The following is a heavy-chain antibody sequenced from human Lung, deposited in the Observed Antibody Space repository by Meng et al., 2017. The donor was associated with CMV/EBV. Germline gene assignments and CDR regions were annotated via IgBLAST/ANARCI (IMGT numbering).Heavy chain of an antibody. CDR2: IYWNDDK. CDR1: GFSLSTSGVG. V-gene: IGHV2-5*01. J-gene: IGHJ4*02. Sequence: TLVKPXQTLTLTCPFSGFSLSTSGVGVGWIRQPPGKALEWLALIYWNDDKRYSPSLKSRLTITKDTSKNQVVLTMTNMDPVDTATYYCAHRPVSGAGKEEYYFDYWGQGTLVTVSS. CDR3: AHRPVSGAGKEEYYFDY. D-gene: IGHD6-19*01.